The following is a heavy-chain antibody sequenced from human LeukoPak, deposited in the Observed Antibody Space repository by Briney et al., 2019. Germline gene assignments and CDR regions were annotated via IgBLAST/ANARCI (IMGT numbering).Heavy chain of an antibody. CDR2: IGGGGEST. D-gene: IGHD3-3*01. Sequence: PGGSLRLSCAASGFTFSSYAMSWVRQAPGKGLEWVSTIGGGGESTYYADSVKGRFTISRDNSKNTLYLQMNSLRAEDTAVYYCAKSGDFWSGASFDYWGQGTPVTVSS. CDR3: AKSGDFWSGASFDY. V-gene: IGHV3-23*01. J-gene: IGHJ4*02. CDR1: GFTFSSYA.